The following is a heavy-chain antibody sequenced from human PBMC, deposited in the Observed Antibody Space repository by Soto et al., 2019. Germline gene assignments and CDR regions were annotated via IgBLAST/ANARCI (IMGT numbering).Heavy chain of an antibody. Sequence: QVQLQESGPGLVKPSETLSLTCRISGGSISSYYWNWIRQAPGKGLEWIGLISYSGSTNYNPALTSRVTISVDTSKEQISLRLNSVTAADPAVYYCARVQSTSWGYYYAVDVWGQGTTVTVS. J-gene: IGHJ6*01. CDR3: ARVQSTSWGYYYAVDV. CDR1: GGSISSYY. D-gene: IGHD2-2*01. V-gene: IGHV4-59*01. CDR2: ISYSGST.